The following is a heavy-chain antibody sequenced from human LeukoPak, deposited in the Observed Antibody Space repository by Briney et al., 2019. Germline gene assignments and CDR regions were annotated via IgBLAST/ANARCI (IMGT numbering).Heavy chain of an antibody. D-gene: IGHD2-15*01. CDR2: INWNGGST. Sequence: GGSLRLSCAASGFTFDDYGMSWVRQAPGKGLEWVSGINWNGGSTGYADSVKGRFTISRDNAKNSLYLQMNSLRAEDTALYYCARDGAPCNYYYYYMDVWGKGTTVTVSS. V-gene: IGHV3-20*04. J-gene: IGHJ6*03. CDR1: GFTFDDYG. CDR3: ARDGAPCNYYYYYMDV.